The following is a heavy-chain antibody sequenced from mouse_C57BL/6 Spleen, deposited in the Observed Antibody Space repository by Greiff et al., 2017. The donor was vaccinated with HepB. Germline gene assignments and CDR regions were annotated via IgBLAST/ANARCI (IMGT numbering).Heavy chain of an antibody. CDR2: IRLKSDNYAT. CDR3: TRGDYRFAY. CDR1: GFTFSNYW. J-gene: IGHJ3*01. V-gene: IGHV6-3*01. D-gene: IGHD2-13*01. Sequence: EVQLQESGGGLVQPGGSMKLSCVASGFTFSNYWMNWVRQSPEKGLEWVAQIRLKSDNYATHYAESVKGRFTISRDDSKSSVYLQMNNLRAEDTGIYYCTRGDYRFAYWGQGTLVTVSA.